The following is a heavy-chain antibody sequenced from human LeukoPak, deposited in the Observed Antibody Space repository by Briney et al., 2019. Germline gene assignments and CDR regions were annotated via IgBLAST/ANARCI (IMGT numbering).Heavy chain of an antibody. CDR3: ARGGDTSSSWYSHYYYYYMDV. D-gene: IGHD6-13*01. J-gene: IGHJ6*03. CDR2: ITLNSGDT. Sequence: ASVKVSCKASGHTFTVHYIHWVRQGPGQGLEWLGWITLNSGDTHYAQKFQGRLTMTSDTSISTGYMELRSLRSEGTAVYYCARGGDTSSSWYSHYYYYYMDVWGKGTTVTVSS. CDR1: GHTFTVHY. V-gene: IGHV1-2*02.